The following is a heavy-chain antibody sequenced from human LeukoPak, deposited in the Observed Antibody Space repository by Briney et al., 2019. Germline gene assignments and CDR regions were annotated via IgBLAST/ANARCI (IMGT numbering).Heavy chain of an antibody. J-gene: IGHJ6*03. CDR2: IYYSGST. D-gene: IGHD4-17*01. CDR3: ARVAATVTTTTPESYYYYYMDV. CDR1: GGSISSYY. Sequence: SETLSLTCTVSGGSISSYYWSWIRQPPGKGLEWIGYIYYSGSTNYNPSLKSRVTISVDTSKNQFSLKLSSVTAADTAVYYCARVAATVTTTTPESYYYYYMDVWGKGTTVTVSS. V-gene: IGHV4-59*12.